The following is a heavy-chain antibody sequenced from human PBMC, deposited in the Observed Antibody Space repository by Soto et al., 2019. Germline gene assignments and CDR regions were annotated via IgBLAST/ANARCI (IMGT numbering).Heavy chain of an antibody. D-gene: IGHD6-19*01. Sequence: ETLSLTCTVSGGSISSSSYYWGWIRQPPGKGLEWIGSIYYSGSTYYNPSLKSRVTISVDTSKNQFSLELSSVTAADTAVYYCARQAVADVSFQHWGQGTLVTVSS. V-gene: IGHV4-39*01. J-gene: IGHJ1*01. CDR1: GGSISSSSYY. CDR2: IYYSGST. CDR3: ARQAVADVSFQH.